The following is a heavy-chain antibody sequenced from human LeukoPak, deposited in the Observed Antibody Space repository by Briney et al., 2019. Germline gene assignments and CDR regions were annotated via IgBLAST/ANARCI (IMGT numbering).Heavy chain of an antibody. J-gene: IGHJ4*02. CDR3: ARVSMVGTFDY. Sequence: ASVKVSCKASGYDFTNYDLNWVRQAPGQGLEWMGWMNPNTANTGYAQKFQGRVTITGNTSISTAYMELSSLRSEDTAVYYCARVSMVGTFDYWGQGTLVTVSS. D-gene: IGHD3-10*02. CDR2: MNPNTANT. CDR1: GYDFTNYD. V-gene: IGHV1-8*03.